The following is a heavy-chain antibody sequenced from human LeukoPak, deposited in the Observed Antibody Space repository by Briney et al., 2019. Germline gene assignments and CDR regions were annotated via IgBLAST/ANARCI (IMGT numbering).Heavy chain of an antibody. J-gene: IGHJ4*02. V-gene: IGHV3-21*01. CDR2: ISSSSSYI. Sequence: GGSLRLSCAASGFTSSSYSMNWVRQAPGKGLEWVSSISSSSSYIYYADSVKGRFTISRDNAKNSLYLQMNSLRAEDTAVYYCARDNRCSGGSCYPYFDYWGQGTLVTVSS. CDR3: ARDNRCSGGSCYPYFDY. D-gene: IGHD2-15*01. CDR1: GFTSSSYS.